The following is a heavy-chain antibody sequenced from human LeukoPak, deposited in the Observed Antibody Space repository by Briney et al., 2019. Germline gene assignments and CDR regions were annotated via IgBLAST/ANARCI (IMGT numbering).Heavy chain of an antibody. V-gene: IGHV3-13*01. CDR2: IGTAGET. J-gene: IGHJ4*02. CDR3: ARGKYYHDSSGYYDY. Sequence: GGYLRFSCSAYGFTFSSYDMHWVRQGTGQGLEWFSAIGTAGETYYPGSVKGRFTISRENAKNSFYLQMNSLTAGDTAVYYCARGKYYHDSSGYYDYWGQGTLVTVSS. D-gene: IGHD3-22*01. CDR1: GFTFSSYD.